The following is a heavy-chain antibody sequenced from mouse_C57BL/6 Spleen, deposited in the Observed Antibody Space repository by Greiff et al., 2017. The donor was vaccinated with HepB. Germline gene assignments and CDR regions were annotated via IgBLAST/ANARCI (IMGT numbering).Heavy chain of an antibody. CDR2: IWSGGST. CDR3: ARGGYSNCFDY. V-gene: IGHV2-2*01. J-gene: IGHJ2*01. D-gene: IGHD2-5*01. Sequence: VQVVESGPGLVQPSQRLSITCTVSGFSLTSYGVHWVRQSPGKGLEWLGVIWSGGSTDYNATFISRLSISKDNSKSQVFFKMNILQADDTGIYYCARGGYSNCFDYWGQGTTRTVSS. CDR1: GFSLTSYG.